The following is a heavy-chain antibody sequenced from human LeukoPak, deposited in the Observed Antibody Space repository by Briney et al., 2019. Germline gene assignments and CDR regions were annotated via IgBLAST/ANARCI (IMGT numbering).Heavy chain of an antibody. CDR2: IYTTGRT. D-gene: IGHD3-10*01. J-gene: IGHJ6*03. Sequence: SETLSLTCTVSGGTVSDDSISTYYWSWIRQPAGKGLEWIGLIYTTGRTNYNASLKSRVTMSVDTSTNQFSLGLTSVAAADTAVYYCARGLLLWFGDLAYYYYMDVWGEGTTATVSS. CDR3: ARGLLLWFGDLAYYYYMDV. V-gene: IGHV4-4*07. CDR1: DDSISTYY.